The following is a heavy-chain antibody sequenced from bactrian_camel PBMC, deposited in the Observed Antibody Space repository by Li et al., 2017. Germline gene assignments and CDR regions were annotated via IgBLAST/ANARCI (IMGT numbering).Heavy chain of an antibody. Sequence: DVQLVESGGGLVQPGGSLRLSCAASGFIFSDYAMSWVRQAPGKGLEWVSGISSGGSDTSDASSVNGRFSISRDNVKNTLYLQMNSLKPEDTAMYYCAAEGYQYEYYYWGQGTQVTVS. CDR3: AAEGYQYEYYY. CDR2: ISSGGSDT. V-gene: IGHV3S31*01. J-gene: IGHJ4*01. D-gene: IGHD3*01. CDR1: GFIFSDYA.